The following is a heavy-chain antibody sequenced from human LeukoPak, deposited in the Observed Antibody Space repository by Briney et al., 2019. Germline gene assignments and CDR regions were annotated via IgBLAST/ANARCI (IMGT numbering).Heavy chain of an antibody. CDR3: ASGGYSGYAFDY. Sequence: SSETLSLTCTVSGGSISSYYWSWIRQPPGKGLEWIGYIYYSGSTKYNPSLKSRVTISVDTSKNQFSLKLTSVSAADTAVYYCASGGYSGYAFDYWGQGILVTVSS. CDR2: IYYSGST. CDR1: GGSISSYY. D-gene: IGHD5-12*01. V-gene: IGHV4-59*01. J-gene: IGHJ4*02.